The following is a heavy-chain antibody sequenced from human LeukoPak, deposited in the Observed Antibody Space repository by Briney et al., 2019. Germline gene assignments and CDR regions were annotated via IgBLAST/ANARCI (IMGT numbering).Heavy chain of an antibody. Sequence: SETLSLTCTVSGGSISSSSYYWGWIRQPPGTGLEWIGSIYYSGSTYYNPSLKSRVTISVDTSKNQFSLKLSSVTAADTAVCYCARSELLEYYFDYWGQGTLVTVSS. J-gene: IGHJ4*02. CDR1: GGSISSSSYY. D-gene: IGHD1-26*01. CDR3: ARSELLEYYFDY. V-gene: IGHV4-39*01. CDR2: IYYSGST.